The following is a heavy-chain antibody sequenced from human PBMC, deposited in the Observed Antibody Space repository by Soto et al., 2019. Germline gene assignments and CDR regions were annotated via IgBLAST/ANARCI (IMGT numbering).Heavy chain of an antibody. CDR1: GGTFSSYA. J-gene: IGHJ4*02. Sequence: SVKVSCKASGGTFSSYAISWVRQAPGQGLEWMGGIIPIFGTANYAQKFQGRVTITADESTSTAYMELSSLRSEDTAVYYCARSVRVSSTIDYWGQGTLVTVSS. CDR2: IIPIFGTA. V-gene: IGHV1-69*13. CDR3: ARSVRVSSTIDY. D-gene: IGHD6-13*01.